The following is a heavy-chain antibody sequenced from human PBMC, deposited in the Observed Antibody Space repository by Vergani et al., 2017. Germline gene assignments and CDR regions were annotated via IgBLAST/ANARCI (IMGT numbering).Heavy chain of an antibody. V-gene: IGHV3-9*01. CDR3: ARDNFVGPLSLFGFCSSGYHEDY. J-gene: IGHJ4*02. D-gene: IGHD3-22*01. Sequence: EVQLVESGGGLVQPGRSLRLSCAASGFTFDDYAMHWVRQAPGKGLEWVSGISWNSGSIGYADSVKGRFTISRDNAKNSLYLQMNSLRAEDTAVYYCARDNFVGPLSLFGFCSSGYHEDYWGREPWSPSPQ. CDR2: ISWNSGSI. CDR1: GFTFDDYA.